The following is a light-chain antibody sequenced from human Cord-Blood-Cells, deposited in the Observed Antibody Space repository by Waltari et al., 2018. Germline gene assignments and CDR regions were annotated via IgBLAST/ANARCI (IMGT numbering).Light chain of an antibody. CDR1: SSNIGSNY. CDR2: RNN. CDR3: AAWDDSLSGRV. V-gene: IGLV1-47*01. Sequence: QSVLTQPPSASGTPGQRVTISCSGSSSNIGSNYVYWYQQLPGTAPKLLIYRNNQRPSGVPDRFSGSESCTSASLAISGLRSEDEADYYCAAWDDSLSGRVFGGGTKLTVL. J-gene: IGLJ3*02.